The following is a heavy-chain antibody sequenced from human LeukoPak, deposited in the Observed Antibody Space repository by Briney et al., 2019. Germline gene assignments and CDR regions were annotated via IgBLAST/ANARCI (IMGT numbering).Heavy chain of an antibody. V-gene: IGHV3-23*01. Sequence: GGSLRLSCAASGFIFSHYGMNWVRQAPGKGLEWVSGITSRSTTYYADSVKGRFTISGDNSKNMVWLQINSPTAEDTATYYCAKDGNWARFEDWGQGTLVTVSS. CDR3: AKDGNWARFED. CDR2: ITSRSTT. J-gene: IGHJ4*02. CDR1: GFIFSHYG. D-gene: IGHD7-27*01.